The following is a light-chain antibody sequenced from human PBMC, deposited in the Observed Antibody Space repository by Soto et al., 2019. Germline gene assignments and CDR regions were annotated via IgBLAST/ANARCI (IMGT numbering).Light chain of an antibody. CDR3: QKYNSAPWT. Sequence: DIQMTQSPSSLSASVGDRVTITCRASQDISNYLAWYQQKPGKVPKILIYAASNLQSGVPSRFSGSGSGTDFTHTISSLLPEDVATYYCQKYNSAPWTFGQGTKVEV. CDR2: AAS. CDR1: QDISNY. V-gene: IGKV1-27*01. J-gene: IGKJ1*01.